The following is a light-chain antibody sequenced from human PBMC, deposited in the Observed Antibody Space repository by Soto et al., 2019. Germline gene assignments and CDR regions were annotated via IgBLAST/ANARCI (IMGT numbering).Light chain of an antibody. Sequence: QSVLTQPASVSGSPGQSITISCTGTSSDVGGYNYVSWYQQHPGKAPKLMIYDVSNRPSGVSNRFSGSKSGNTASLTISGLQAEDEADYYCSSYTSSSPYVFGTGTKVTVX. CDR1: SSDVGGYNY. CDR3: SSYTSSSPYV. CDR2: DVS. V-gene: IGLV2-14*01. J-gene: IGLJ1*01.